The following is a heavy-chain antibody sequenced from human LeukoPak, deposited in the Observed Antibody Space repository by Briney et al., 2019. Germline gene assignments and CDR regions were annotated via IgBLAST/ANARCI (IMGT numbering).Heavy chain of an antibody. D-gene: IGHD2-21*02. CDR1: GFTVSSNY. Sequence: GGPLRLSCAASGFTVSSNYMSWVRQAPGKGLEWVSVIYSGGSTYYADSVKGRFTISRDNSKNTLYLQMNSLRAEDTAVYYCTRVCGGDCLDPDYWGQGTLVTVSS. J-gene: IGHJ4*02. CDR2: IYSGGST. CDR3: TRVCGGDCLDPDY. V-gene: IGHV3-53*03.